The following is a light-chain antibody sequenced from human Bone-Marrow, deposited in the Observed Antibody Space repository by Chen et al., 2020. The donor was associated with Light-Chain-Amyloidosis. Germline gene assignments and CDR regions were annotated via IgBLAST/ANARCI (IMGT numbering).Light chain of an antibody. Sequence: DIQMTQSPSSLSASVGARVTITCQASHDINIYLNWYQQKAGRAPNLLIFDASNLERGVPSRFSGSGSGTFFTLNISSLQTEDVATYYCQQCDSLPLTFGEGTKVEI. CDR2: DAS. CDR3: QQCDSLPLT. V-gene: IGKV1-33*01. J-gene: IGKJ4*01. CDR1: HDINIY.